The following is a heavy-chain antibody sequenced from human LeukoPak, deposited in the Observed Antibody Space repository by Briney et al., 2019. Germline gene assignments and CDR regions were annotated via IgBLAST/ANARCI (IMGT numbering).Heavy chain of an antibody. CDR1: DGSISSYY. J-gene: IGHJ3*02. CDR3: ARQGGYSSGGGI. CDR2: IHYSGST. V-gene: IGHV4-59*01. Sequence: SETLSLTCTVSDGSISSYYWSWIRQPPGKGLEWIGYIHYSGSTNYNPSLKSRVTISVDTSKNQFSLKLSSVTAADTAVYYCARQGGYSSGGGIWGQGTMVTVSS. D-gene: IGHD6-19*01.